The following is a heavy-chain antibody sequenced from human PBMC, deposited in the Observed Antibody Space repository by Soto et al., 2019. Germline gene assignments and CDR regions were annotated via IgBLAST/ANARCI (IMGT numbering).Heavy chain of an antibody. V-gene: IGHV5-51*01. CDR1: GYSFTIYW. J-gene: IGHJ4*02. CDR3: ARQTTFYYDKSTYYFDY. D-gene: IGHD3-22*01. CDR2: IYPGDSDA. Sequence: EVQLVQSGAEVKKPGESLKISCKSFGYSFTIYWIAWLRQMPGKGLEWMGIIYPGDSDATYSPSFQGQVTISADRSIGTAYLQWSSLKASDTAMYYCARQTTFYYDKSTYYFDYWGQGSLVTVSS.